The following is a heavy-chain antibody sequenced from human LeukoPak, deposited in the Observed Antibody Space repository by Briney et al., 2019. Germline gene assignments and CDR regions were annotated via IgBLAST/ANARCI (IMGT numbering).Heavy chain of an antibody. CDR1: GYSISSGYY. Sequence: SETLTLTCAVSGYSISSGYYWGWIRQPPGKGLEWIGSVYHSGSTYYNPSLKSRVTISVDTSKNQFSLKLSSVTAADAAVYYCARHGNYSDTSQSDPWGQGTLVTVSS. CDR2: VYHSGST. CDR3: ARHGNYSDTSQSDP. J-gene: IGHJ5*02. D-gene: IGHD3-22*01. V-gene: IGHV4-38-2*01.